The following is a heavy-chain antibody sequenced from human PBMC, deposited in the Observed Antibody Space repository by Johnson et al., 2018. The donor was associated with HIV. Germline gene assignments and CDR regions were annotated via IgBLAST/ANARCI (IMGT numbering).Heavy chain of an antibody. J-gene: IGHJ3*02. D-gene: IGHD6-13*01. CDR1: GFTFSNAW. CDR2: IKRNIDGGTT. CDR3: TTDLAAVGSGAFDI. Sequence: VQLVESGGGLVKPGGSLRLSCAASGFTFSNAWMSWVRQAPGKGLEWVGRIKRNIDGGTTDYAAPVKGRFTISRDDSKNTLYLQMNSLKTEDTAVYYCTTDLAAVGSGAFDIWGKGTMVTVSS. V-gene: IGHV3-15*01.